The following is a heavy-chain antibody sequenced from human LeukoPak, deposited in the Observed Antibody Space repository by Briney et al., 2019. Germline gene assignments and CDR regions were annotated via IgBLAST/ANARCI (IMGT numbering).Heavy chain of an antibody. Sequence: GGSLRLSCAVSGFSVSVNYMSWVRQAPGKALEWVSVFFSSGYTKYADSVKGRFTISRDNSENTLNLEMSSLRAEDTAVYYCAAKGNGYSGIYVFAHWGQGALVTVSS. CDR1: GFSVSVNY. D-gene: IGHD1-26*01. J-gene: IGHJ4*02. CDR3: AAKGNGYSGIYVFAH. V-gene: IGHV3-66*01. CDR2: FFSSGYT.